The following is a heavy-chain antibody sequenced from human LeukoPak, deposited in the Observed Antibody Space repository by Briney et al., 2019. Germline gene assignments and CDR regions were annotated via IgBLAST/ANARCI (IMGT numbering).Heavy chain of an antibody. J-gene: IGHJ4*02. CDR3: PRDPSRCDLLNFDY. Sequence: PGGSLRLSCTASGFTFSTYNMNWVRQAPGKGLEWVSSISSSGRYVYNADPLKGRSTHHNNNPKHSLPLQMTIITADHAPVYYCPRDPSRCDLLNFDYWGRGTLVTVSS. CDR1: GFTFSTYN. CDR2: ISSSGRYV. V-gene: IGHV3-21*01. D-gene: IGHD1-26*01.